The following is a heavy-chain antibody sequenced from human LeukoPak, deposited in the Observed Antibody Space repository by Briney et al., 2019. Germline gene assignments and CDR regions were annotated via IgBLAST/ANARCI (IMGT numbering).Heavy chain of an antibody. Sequence: GGSLRLSCAASGFTFSSYAMSWVRQAPGKGLEWVSAISGSGGNTYYADSVKGRFTISRDNSKNTLYLQMNSLRAEDTAVYYCAKSGYCSGGSCYFYFDYWGQGTLVTVSS. CDR1: GFTFSSYA. J-gene: IGHJ4*02. CDR3: AKSGYCSGGSCYFYFDY. V-gene: IGHV3-23*01. CDR2: ISGSGGNT. D-gene: IGHD2-15*01.